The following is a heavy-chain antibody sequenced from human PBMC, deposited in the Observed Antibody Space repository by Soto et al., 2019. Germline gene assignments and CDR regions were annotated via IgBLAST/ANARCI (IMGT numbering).Heavy chain of an antibody. CDR2: INHSGST. V-gene: IGHV4-34*01. Sequence: SETLSLTCAVYGGSFSGYYWSWIRQPPGKGLEWIGEINHSGSTNYNPSLKSRVTISVDTSKNQFSLKLSSVTAADTAVYYCARVSRQQLVHYYYGMDVWGQGTTVTVSS. D-gene: IGHD6-13*01. CDR3: ARVSRQQLVHYYYGMDV. CDR1: GGSFSGYY. J-gene: IGHJ6*02.